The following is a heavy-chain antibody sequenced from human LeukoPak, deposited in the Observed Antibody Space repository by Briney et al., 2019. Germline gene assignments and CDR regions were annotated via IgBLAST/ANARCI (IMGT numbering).Heavy chain of an antibody. D-gene: IGHD6-19*01. CDR3: ARPLEQWLVRDAFHI. V-gene: IGHV3-64*01. CDR2: ISSDGGST. Sequence: GGSLRLSCAASGFTFSSYEMNWVRQAPGKGLEYVSTISSDGGSTYYANSVKGRFTISRDNSKNTLYLQMGSLRAEDMAVYYCARPLEQWLVRDAFHIWGQGTMVTVSS. CDR1: GFTFSSYE. J-gene: IGHJ3*02.